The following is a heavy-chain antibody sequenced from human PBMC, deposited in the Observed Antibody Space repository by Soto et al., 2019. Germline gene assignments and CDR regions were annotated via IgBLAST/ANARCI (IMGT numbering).Heavy chain of an antibody. CDR2: IYYSGST. CDR1: GGSISSGDYY. V-gene: IGHV4-30-4*01. D-gene: IGHD3-22*01. CDR3: ARAYYYDSSPAASDY. Sequence: SETLSLTCTVSGGSISSGDYYWSWIRQPPGKGLEWIGYIYYSGSTYYNPSLKSRVTISVDTSKNQFSLKLSSVTAADTAVYYCARAYYYDSSPAASDYWGQGTLVTVSS. J-gene: IGHJ4*02.